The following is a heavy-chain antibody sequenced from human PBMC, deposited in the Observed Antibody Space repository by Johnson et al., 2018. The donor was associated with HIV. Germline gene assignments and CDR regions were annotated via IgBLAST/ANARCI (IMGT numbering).Heavy chain of an antibody. CDR2: INWNGGST. CDR3: ATESRYCSCGSCQDAFDI. Sequence: VQLVESGGGVVRPGGSLRLSCAAYGFTFDDYGMTWVRQAPGKGLEWVSGINWNGGSTTYADSVKGRFTISRDNAKNSLYLQMNSLRAEDTAFYYCATESRYCSCGSCQDAFDIWGQGTMVTVSS. D-gene: IGHD2-15*01. CDR1: GFTFDDYG. J-gene: IGHJ3*02. V-gene: IGHV3-20*04.